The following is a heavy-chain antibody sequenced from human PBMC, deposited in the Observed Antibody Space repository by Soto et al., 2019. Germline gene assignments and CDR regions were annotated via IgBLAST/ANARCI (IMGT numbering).Heavy chain of an antibody. CDR2: IFSGGAT. J-gene: IGHJ4*02. Sequence: VQVVESGGGLIPPGGSLRLSCEVSGFSVTANYMSWVRQTPGKGLEWVSVIFSGGATDYIDSVKGRFTISRDISKNALYLQMNSLRVEDTAVYYCHGYGKWGQGISVTVSS. CDR1: GFSVTANY. D-gene: IGHD5-12*01. V-gene: IGHV3-53*01. CDR3: HGYGK.